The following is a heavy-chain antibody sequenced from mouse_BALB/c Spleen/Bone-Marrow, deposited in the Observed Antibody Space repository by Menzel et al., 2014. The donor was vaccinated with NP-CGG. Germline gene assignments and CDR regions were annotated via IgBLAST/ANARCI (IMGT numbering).Heavy chain of an antibody. V-gene: IGHV5-9-2*01. Sequence: DVKLVESGGGLVKSGGSLKLSCAASGFSFNSHGMSWVRQTPEKRLEWVATISGGGSYTFYPDSVKGRFTISRDNAKNNLYLQLSSLRSGDTALYYCARHAYYDQTEVSFVYWGQGTLVTVSA. CDR1: GFSFNSHG. CDR3: ARHAYYDQTEVSFVY. J-gene: IGHJ3*01. CDR2: ISGGGSYT. D-gene: IGHD2-4*01.